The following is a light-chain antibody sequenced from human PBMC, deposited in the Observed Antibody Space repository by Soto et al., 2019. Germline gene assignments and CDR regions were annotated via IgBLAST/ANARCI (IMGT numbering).Light chain of an antibody. CDR3: PRSYSTPRT. V-gene: IGKV1-39*01. Sequence: DIQMTQSPSSLSASVGDRVTITCRASQSISSYLNWYQQKPGKAPKLLIYAASSLQSGVPSRCSGSGSGTDLPRTTSRVQPEDFATCCSPRSYSTPRTFGQGTKVAIK. CDR2: AAS. CDR1: QSISSY. J-gene: IGKJ1*01.